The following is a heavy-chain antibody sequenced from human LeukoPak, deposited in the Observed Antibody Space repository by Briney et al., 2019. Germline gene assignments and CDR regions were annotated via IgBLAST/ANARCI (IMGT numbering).Heavy chain of an antibody. CDR1: GFTFSDSY. J-gene: IGHJ1*01. CDR2: IRSSGQII. Sequence: GGSLRLSCAASGFTFSDSYMSWIRQSPGKGLEWVSHIRSSGQIIYYADSMKVQFTFSRDNAKNSLYLQMNILRAENTAVYYCAKTRGLLLPDDWGQGTLVTVSS. CDR3: AKTRGLLLPDD. V-gene: IGHV3-11*04. D-gene: IGHD1-14*01.